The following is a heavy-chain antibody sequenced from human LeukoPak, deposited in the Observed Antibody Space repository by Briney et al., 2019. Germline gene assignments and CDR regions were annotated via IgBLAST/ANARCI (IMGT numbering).Heavy chain of an antibody. CDR3: ARDRDYGDYLRAFEI. V-gene: IGHV1-69*05. J-gene: IGHJ3*02. D-gene: IGHD4-17*01. Sequence: ASVKVSCKASGGTFSSYAISWVRQAPGQGLEWMGRIIPIFGTANYAQKFQGRVTITTDESTSTAYMELSSLRSEDTAVYYCARDRDYGDYLRAFEIWGQGTMVTVSS. CDR2: IIPIFGTA. CDR1: GGTFSSYA.